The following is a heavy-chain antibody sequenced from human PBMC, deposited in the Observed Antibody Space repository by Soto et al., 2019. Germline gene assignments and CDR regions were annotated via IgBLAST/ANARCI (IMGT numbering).Heavy chain of an antibody. CDR1: GGSVSSGSYY. Sequence: SETLSLTCTVSGGSVSSGSYYWSWIRQPPGKGLEWIGYIYYSGSTNYNPSLKSRVTISVDTSKNQFSLKLSSVTAADTAVYYCARLMESGWYSPPDYWGQGTLVTVSS. CDR2: IYYSGST. CDR3: ARLMESGWYSPPDY. D-gene: IGHD6-19*01. J-gene: IGHJ4*02. V-gene: IGHV4-61*01.